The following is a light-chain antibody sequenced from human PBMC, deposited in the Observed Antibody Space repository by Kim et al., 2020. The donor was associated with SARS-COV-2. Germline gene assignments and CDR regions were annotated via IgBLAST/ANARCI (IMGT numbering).Light chain of an antibody. CDR3: QQSYSTPRA. J-gene: IGKJ1*01. Sequence: ASVGDRVTITCRASQSISSYLNWYQQKPGKAPKLLIYAASSLQSGVPSRFSGSGSGTDFTLTISSLQPEDFATYYCQQSYSTPRAFGQGTKVDIK. CDR2: AAS. CDR1: QSISSY. V-gene: IGKV1-39*01.